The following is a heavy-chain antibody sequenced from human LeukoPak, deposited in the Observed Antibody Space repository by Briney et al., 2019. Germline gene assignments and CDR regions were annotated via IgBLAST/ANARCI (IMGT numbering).Heavy chain of an antibody. CDR2: ISGSGGST. CDR3: AKVYDDFRSGPRDYYYYYMDV. Sequence: GGSLRLSCAASGFTFSSYAMSWVRQAPGKGLEWVSAISGSGGSTYYADSVKGRFTISRDNFKNTLYLQMNSLRAEDTAVYYCAKVYDDFRSGPRDYYYYYMDVWGKGTTVTVSS. J-gene: IGHJ6*03. D-gene: IGHD3-3*01. CDR1: GFTFSSYA. V-gene: IGHV3-23*01.